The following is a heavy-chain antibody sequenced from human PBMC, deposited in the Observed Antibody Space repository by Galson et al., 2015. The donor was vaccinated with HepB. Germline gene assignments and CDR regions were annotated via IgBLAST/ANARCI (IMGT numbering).Heavy chain of an antibody. V-gene: IGHV3-23*01. CDR2: IIGSGGRT. D-gene: IGHD3-10*01. Sequence: SLRLSCAASGLTFSSFAMTWVRQAPGKGLEWVSTIIGSGGRTYYADSVRGRFTISRDNAKNSLFLRMNSLRVEDTAIYYCARHKGFYGSGTYGIDSWGQGTLVIVSS. CDR3: ARHKGFYGSGTYGIDS. CDR1: GLTFSSFA. J-gene: IGHJ4*02.